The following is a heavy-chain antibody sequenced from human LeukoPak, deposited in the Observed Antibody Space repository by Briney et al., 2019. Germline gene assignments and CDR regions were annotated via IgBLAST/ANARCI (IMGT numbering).Heavy chain of an antibody. D-gene: IGHD2-2*01. CDR2: ISAYNGNT. J-gene: IGHJ4*02. Sequence: ASVKVSCKASGYTFTSYGISWVRQAPGQGLEWMGWISAYNGNTNYAQKLQGRVTMTTDTSTSTAYMELSSLRSEDTAVYYCATSTPPNLGYCSSTSCYWFDYWGQGTLVTVSS. CDR3: ATSTPPNLGYCSSTSCYWFDY. CDR1: GYTFTSYG. V-gene: IGHV1-18*01.